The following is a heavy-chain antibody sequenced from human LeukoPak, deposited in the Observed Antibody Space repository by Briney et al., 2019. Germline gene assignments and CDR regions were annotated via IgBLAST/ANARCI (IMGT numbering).Heavy chain of an antibody. V-gene: IGHV4-59*08. CDR1: GGSISGRY. D-gene: IGHD6-19*01. CDR3: VVTQKWLAFDY. J-gene: IGHJ4*02. CDR2: WRYDGSP. Sequence: PSETLSLTRAVSGGSISGRYWSWIRQPPGKGLEWIANWRYDGSPNYTPSLESRATISLDTSKNQFSLRLTSVTAADTAVYYCVVTQKWLAFDYWGQGILVTVSS.